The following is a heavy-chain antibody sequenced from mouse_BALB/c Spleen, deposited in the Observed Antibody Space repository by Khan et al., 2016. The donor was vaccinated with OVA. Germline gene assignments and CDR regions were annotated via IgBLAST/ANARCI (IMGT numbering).Heavy chain of an antibody. D-gene: IGHD3-1*01. CDR1: GYTFTNYW. Sequence: VQLQQSGAELVRPGTSVKMSCKAAGYTFTNYWIGWVKQRPGHGLEWIGDIYPGGGYTNYNEKFKGKAKLTADTSSSTAYMQLSRLTSEVSAIYYCARSGAARATCDYCDYWGQGTTLTVAS. J-gene: IGHJ2*01. V-gene: IGHV1-63*02. CDR3: ARSGAARATCDYCDY. CDR2: IYPGGGYT.